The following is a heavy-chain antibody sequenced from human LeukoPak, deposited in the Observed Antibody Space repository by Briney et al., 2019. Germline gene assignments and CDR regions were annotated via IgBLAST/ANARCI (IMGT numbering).Heavy chain of an antibody. CDR1: GFTVSSNY. D-gene: IGHD2-2*02. CDR2: ICSGGST. Sequence: GGSLRLSCAASGFTVSSNYMSWVRQAPGKGLEWVSVICSGGSTYYADSVKGRFTISRHNSKNTLYLQMDSLRAEDTAVYYCARVGYCSDTSCYTREYWFDPWGQGTLVTVSS. CDR3: ARVGYCSDTSCYTREYWFDP. V-gene: IGHV3-53*04. J-gene: IGHJ5*02.